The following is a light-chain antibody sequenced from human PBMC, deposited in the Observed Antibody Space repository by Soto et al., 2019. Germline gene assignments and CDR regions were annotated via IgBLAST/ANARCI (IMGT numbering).Light chain of an antibody. J-gene: IGLJ1*01. V-gene: IGLV1-44*01. CDR2: SNN. CDR1: SSNIGSNT. Sequence: QSVLTQPPSASGTPGQRVTISCSGSSSNIGSNTVNWYQQLPGTAPKLLIYSNNQRPSGVPDRFSGSKSGTSASLAISGLQSEDEADYYCAAWDDSSYVSGIGTKVTVL. CDR3: AAWDDSSYV.